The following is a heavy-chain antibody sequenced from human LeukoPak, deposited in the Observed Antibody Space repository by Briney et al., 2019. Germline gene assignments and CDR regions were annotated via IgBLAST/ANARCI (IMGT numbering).Heavy chain of an antibody. D-gene: IGHD3-3*01. CDR1: GFTFSSYS. Sequence: PGGSLRVSCAASGFTFSSYSMNWVRQAPGKGLEWVSSISSSSSYIYYADSVKGRFTISRDNAKNSLYLQMNSLRAEDTAVYYCARDHLEWLLYFDYWGQGTLVTVSS. CDR3: ARDHLEWLLYFDY. CDR2: ISSSSSYI. J-gene: IGHJ4*02. V-gene: IGHV3-21*01.